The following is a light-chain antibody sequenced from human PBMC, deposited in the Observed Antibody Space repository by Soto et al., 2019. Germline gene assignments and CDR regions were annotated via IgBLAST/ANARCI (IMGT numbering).Light chain of an antibody. CDR1: SSDVGRYNY. V-gene: IGLV2-14*03. CDR2: DVN. J-gene: IGLJ1*01. Sequence: QSALTQPASVSGSPGQSITISCIGTSSDVGRYNYVSWYQQHPGEAPKLMIYDVNNRPSGVSNRFSGSKSGNTASLTISGLQAEDEADYYCSSYTSGSALYVFGTGTKLTVL. CDR3: SSYTSGSALYV.